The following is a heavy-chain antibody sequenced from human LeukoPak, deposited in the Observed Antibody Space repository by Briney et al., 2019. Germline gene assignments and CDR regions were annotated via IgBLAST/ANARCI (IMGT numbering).Heavy chain of an antibody. V-gene: IGHV3-23*01. J-gene: IGHJ4*02. CDR2: ISGTNDET. CDR1: GFIFKLFA. Sequence: GGSLRLSCVGSGFIFKLFAVGWVRQAPGKGLEWGSVISGTNDETDYADSVRGHFTISRDNSLNTLFLQMDNLRAEDTAVYYCVKTYCSITRCSPGFDSWGQGTLVTVSS. CDR3: VKTYCSITRCSPGFDS. D-gene: IGHD3-10*01.